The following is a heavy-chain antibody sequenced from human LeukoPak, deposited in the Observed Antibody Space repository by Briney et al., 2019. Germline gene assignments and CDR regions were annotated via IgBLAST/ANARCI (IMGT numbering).Heavy chain of an antibody. CDR1: GFTFCSYW. D-gene: IGHD6-6*01. Sequence: GGSLRLSCAASGFTFCSYWMSWVRQAPGKGLEWVANIKQDGSEKYYVDSVKGRFTISRDNAENSLSLQMNSLRAEDTAVYYCASAGGDSRSPLPFYYWGQGTLVTVSS. V-gene: IGHV3-7*03. CDR3: ASAGGDSRSPLPFYY. CDR2: IKQDGSEK. J-gene: IGHJ4*02.